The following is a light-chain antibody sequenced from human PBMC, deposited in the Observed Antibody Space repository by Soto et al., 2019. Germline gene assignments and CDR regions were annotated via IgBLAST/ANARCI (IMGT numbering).Light chain of an antibody. CDR1: QRLLQINGYTD. CDR2: LGS. J-gene: IGKJ1*01. Sequence: DIVMTQSPLSLPDTPLERASISCRPIQRLLQINGYTDMDWYLHKTGQSPQLLIYLGSNRASGVPDRFSGSGAVTDFSLKISRVEAEDVGVYYCMQAIQTPRTFGQRTKVDI. CDR3: MQAIQTPRT. V-gene: IGKV2-28*01.